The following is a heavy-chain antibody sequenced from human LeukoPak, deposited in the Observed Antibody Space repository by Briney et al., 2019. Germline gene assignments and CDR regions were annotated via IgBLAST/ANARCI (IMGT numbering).Heavy chain of an antibody. D-gene: IGHD2-2*01. Sequence: PGGSLRLSCAASGFTFSSYAMSWVRQAPGKGLEWVSAISGSGGSTYYADSVKGRFTISRDNSKNTLYLQMNSLRAEDTAVYYCAKSPPLGYCSSTSCYDFDYWGQGTLVTVSS. J-gene: IGHJ4*02. CDR3: AKSPPLGYCSSTSCYDFDY. V-gene: IGHV3-23*01. CDR2: ISGSGGST. CDR1: GFTFSSYA.